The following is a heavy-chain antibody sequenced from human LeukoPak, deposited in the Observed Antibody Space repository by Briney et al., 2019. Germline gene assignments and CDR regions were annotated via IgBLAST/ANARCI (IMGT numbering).Heavy chain of an antibody. Sequence: GGSLRRSCAASGFTFDDYDMIWVRQAPGKGLEWVSGINWNGGSTGYADSVRGRFTSSRDNAKNYLYLQMNSLRAEDTALYYCARDAYCGGDCYYVPDYWGQGTLVTVSS. V-gene: IGHV3-20*04. CDR2: INWNGGST. D-gene: IGHD2-21*01. CDR3: ARDAYCGGDCYYVPDY. J-gene: IGHJ4*02. CDR1: GFTFDDYD.